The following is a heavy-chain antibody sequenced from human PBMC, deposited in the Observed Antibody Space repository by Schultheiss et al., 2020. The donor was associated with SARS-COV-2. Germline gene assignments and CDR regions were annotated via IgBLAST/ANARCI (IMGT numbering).Heavy chain of an antibody. D-gene: IGHD6-19*01. CDR3: ARDTEGRGAVAQGAFDI. Sequence: GGSLRLSCAASGFTVSSNYMSWVRQAPGKGLEWVSVIYSGGSTYYADSVKGRFTISRDNSKNTLYLQMNSLRAEDTAVYYCARDTEGRGAVAQGAFDIWGQGTMVTVSS. V-gene: IGHV3-66*02. J-gene: IGHJ3*02. CDR1: GFTVSSNY. CDR2: IYSGGST.